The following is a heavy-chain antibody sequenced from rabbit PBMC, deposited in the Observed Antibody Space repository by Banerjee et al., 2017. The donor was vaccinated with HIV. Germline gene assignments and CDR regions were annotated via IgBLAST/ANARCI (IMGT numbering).Heavy chain of an antibody. CDR3: ARDGAGYAGYGYARL. V-gene: IGHV1S47*01. Sequence: QEQLKESGGGLVQPGGSLTLTCKASGFDFSSYAMCWVRQAPGKGPEWIGCIYVGSGSTYYASWVNGRFTLSLDNAQNTVSLQMTSLTAADTATYFCARDGAGYAGYGYARLWGQGTLVTVS. CDR1: GFDFSSYA. CDR2: IYVGSGST. D-gene: IGHD6-1*01. J-gene: IGHJ4*01.